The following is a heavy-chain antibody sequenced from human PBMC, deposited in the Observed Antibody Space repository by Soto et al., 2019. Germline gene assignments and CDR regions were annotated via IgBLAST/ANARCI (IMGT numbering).Heavy chain of an antibody. CDR2: INPNNGDT. CDR1: GYTFTDYY. D-gene: IGHD6-6*01. J-gene: IGHJ4*02. V-gene: IGHV1-2*02. CDR3: ARSVSFITPRPDY. Sequence: RASVKVSCKASGYTFTDYYLHWVRQAPGQGLECMGWINPNNGDTNYAQKFQGRVTMTRDTSISTAYMEVSRLRSDDTAVYYCARSVSFITPRPDYWGQGTLVTVSS.